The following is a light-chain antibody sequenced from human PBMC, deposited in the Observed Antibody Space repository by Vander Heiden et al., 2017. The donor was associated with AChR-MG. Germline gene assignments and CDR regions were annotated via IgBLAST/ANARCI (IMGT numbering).Light chain of an antibody. V-gene: IGLV1-44*01. Sequence: QSVLNQPPSASGTPGQRVTISCSGSGSNIGIYTVNWYQHLPGTAPKLLMSSNNQRPAGVPDRFSGSKSGTSASLAISGLQSEDEADYFCAAWDDSLNAVVFGGGTKLTVL. CDR1: GSNIGIYT. CDR3: AAWDDSLNAVV. CDR2: SNN. J-gene: IGLJ3*02.